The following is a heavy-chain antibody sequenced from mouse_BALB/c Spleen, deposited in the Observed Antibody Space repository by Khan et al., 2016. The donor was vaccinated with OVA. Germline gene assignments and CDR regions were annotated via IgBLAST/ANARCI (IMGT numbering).Heavy chain of an antibody. D-gene: IGHD2-4*01. V-gene: IGHV2-4*02. Sequence: VQLQQSGPGLVQPSQILSITCTVSGFSLTTYGVHWVRQPPGKGLEWLGVIWSYGSTDYNTAFISRLSISKDNSKSQVFFEMNSLQADDTAIYYCARFYDYEGYFDVWGAGTTVTVSS. CDR2: IWSYGST. CDR1: GFSLTTYG. CDR3: ARFYDYEGYFDV. J-gene: IGHJ1*01.